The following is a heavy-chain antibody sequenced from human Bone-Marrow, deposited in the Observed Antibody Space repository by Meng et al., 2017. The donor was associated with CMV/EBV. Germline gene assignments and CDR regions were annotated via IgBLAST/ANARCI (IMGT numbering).Heavy chain of an antibody. D-gene: IGHD1-26*01. V-gene: IGHV1-46*01. CDR3: ARAHGHSGSYYVYNWFDS. J-gene: IGHJ5*01. CDR1: GYTFTSYY. CDR2: INPSGGST. Sequence: ASVKVSCKASGYTFTSYYMHWVRQAPGQGLEWMGIINPSGGSTSYAQKFQGRVTMTRDTSIDTAYMELSRLRSDDTAVYYCARAHGHSGSYYVYNWFDSWGQGPRVTCSS.